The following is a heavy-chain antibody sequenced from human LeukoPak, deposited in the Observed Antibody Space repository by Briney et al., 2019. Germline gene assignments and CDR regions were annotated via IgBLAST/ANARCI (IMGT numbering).Heavy chain of an antibody. V-gene: IGHV1-69*10. CDR3: ARVVGLTGYSSSWYSGYYYYMDV. CDR2: IIPILGTA. Sequence: SVKVSCKASGGTFSSYAISWVRQAPGQGLEWMGGIIPILGTANYAQKFQGGVTITADKSTSTAYMELSSLRSEDTAVYYCARVVGLTGYSSSWYSGYYYYMDVWGKGTTVTVSS. CDR1: GGTFSSYA. D-gene: IGHD6-13*01. J-gene: IGHJ6*03.